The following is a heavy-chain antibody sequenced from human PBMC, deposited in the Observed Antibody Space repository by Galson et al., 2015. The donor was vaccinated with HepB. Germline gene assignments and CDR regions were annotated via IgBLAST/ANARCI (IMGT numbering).Heavy chain of an antibody. D-gene: IGHD6-13*01. CDR3: ARDLTSAGYSSSWYNSYYYYGMDV. CDR2: IIPIFGTA. Sequence: SVKVSCKASGGTFSSYAISWVRQAPGQGLEWMGGIIPIFGTANYAQRFQGRVTITADESTSTAYMELSSLRSEDTAVYYCARDLTSAGYSSSWYNSYYYYGMDVWGQGTTVTVSS. J-gene: IGHJ6*02. V-gene: IGHV1-69*13. CDR1: GGTFSSYA.